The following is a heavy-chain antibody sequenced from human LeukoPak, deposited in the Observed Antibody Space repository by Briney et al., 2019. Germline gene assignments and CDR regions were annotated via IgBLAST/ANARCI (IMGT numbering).Heavy chain of an antibody. CDR1: GFSLTTNGMC. CDR2: IDWDGDN. J-gene: IGHJ3*02. D-gene: IGHD4-17*01. Sequence: SGPTLVKATPPLTLTCTFSGFSLTTNGMCVSWIRQPPVKALEWLARIDWDGDNYYSTSLRTRLTIPKDTSKNQVVLTMTNMDPVDTATYYCARIMTTVTHDAFDIWGQGTMVTVSS. V-gene: IGHV2-70*11. CDR3: ARIMTTVTHDAFDI.